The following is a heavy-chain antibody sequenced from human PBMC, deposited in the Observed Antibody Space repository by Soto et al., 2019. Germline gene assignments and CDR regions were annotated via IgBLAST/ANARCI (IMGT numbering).Heavy chain of an antibody. CDR1: GFTFNTYS. J-gene: IGHJ4*02. D-gene: IGHD4-17*01. Sequence: QVQLEESGGGVVQPGRSLRLSCAASGFTFNTYSMHWVRQPPGKGLEWLAAIWYDGTQKYYPDSVKGRFIISRDNAKKTLYLEMNSLRAEDTAVYYCARAGGTTVTGLWHFDSWGQGTLVTVSS. V-gene: IGHV3-33*01. CDR2: IWYDGTQK. CDR3: ARAGGTTVTGLWHFDS.